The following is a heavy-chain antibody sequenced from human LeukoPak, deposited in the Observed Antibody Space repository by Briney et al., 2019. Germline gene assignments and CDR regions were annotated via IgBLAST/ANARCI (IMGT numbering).Heavy chain of an antibody. CDR3: ARGGYYGSGSDDASHI. J-gene: IGHJ3*02. CDR1: GGSISSYY. D-gene: IGHD3-10*01. CDR2: IYHSGST. V-gene: IGHV4-59*01. Sequence: SETLSLTCTVSGGSISSYYWSCIRQPPGRGLEWIGSIYHSGSTNYNPSLKSRVTISIDTSKNQFSLKLSSVTAADTAVYYCARGGYYGSGSDDASHIWGQGTMVTVSS.